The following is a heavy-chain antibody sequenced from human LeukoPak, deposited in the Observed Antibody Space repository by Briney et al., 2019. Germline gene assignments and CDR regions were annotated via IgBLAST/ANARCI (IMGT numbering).Heavy chain of an antibody. CDR1: GYTFTSYG. J-gene: IGHJ4*02. CDR2: FDPEDGET. V-gene: IGHV1-24*01. CDR3: ATASTMVRGVIN. D-gene: IGHD3-10*01. Sequence: ASVKVSCKASGYTFTSYGISWVRQAPGKGLEWMGGFDPEDGETIYAQKFQGRVTMTEDTSTDTAYMELSSLRSEDTAVYYCATASTMVRGVINWGQGTLVTVSS.